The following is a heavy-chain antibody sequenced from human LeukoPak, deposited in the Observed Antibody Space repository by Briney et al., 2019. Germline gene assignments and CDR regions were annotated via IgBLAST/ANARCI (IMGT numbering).Heavy chain of an antibody. V-gene: IGHV3-48*01. D-gene: IGHD2-2*01. CDR2: ISSSSSTI. CDR3: ARGYCSSTSCASDY. J-gene: IGHJ4*02. Sequence: GGSLRLSCAASGSTFSSCSMNWVRQAPGKGLEWVSYISSSSSTIYYADSVKGRFTISRDNAKNSLYLQMNSLRAEDTAVYYCARGYCSSTSCASDYWGQGTLVTVSS. CDR1: GSTFSSCS.